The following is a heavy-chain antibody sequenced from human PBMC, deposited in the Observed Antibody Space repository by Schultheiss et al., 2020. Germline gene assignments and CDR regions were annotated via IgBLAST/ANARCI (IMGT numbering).Heavy chain of an antibody. CDR3: ARDIDYGECCGDY. V-gene: IGHV3-30*03. CDR2: ISYDGNKG. J-gene: IGHJ4*02. Sequence: GGSLRLSCAASGFTFSSYGMHWVRQAPGKGLEWVAIISYDGNKGYYADSVKGRFTISRDNSKNTLYLQMNSLRAEDTAVYYCARDIDYGECCGDYWGQGTLVTVSS. D-gene: IGHD4-17*01. CDR1: GFTFSSYG.